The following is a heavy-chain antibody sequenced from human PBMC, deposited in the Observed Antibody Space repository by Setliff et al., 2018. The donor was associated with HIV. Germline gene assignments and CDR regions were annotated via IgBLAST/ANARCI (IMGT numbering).Heavy chain of an antibody. CDR3: TRGSSGWKYYYYYYMVL. CDR1: RFSFRSYW. Sequence: GGSLRLSCAASRFSFRSYWMNWVRQAPGKGLAWVASIKQDGSEIYYVDSVKGRFTISRDNARGALFLQMNNLRAEDTALYYCTRGSSGWKYYYYYYMVLWGSGTTVTVSS. D-gene: IGHD6-19*01. V-gene: IGHV3-7*03. J-gene: IGHJ6*03. CDR2: IKQDGSEI.